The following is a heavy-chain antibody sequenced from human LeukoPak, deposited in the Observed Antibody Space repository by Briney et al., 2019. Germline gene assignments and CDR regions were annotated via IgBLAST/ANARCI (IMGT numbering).Heavy chain of an antibody. Sequence: PGGSLRLSCAASGFTVSSNEMSWVRQAPGKGLEWVSSISGGGTYYADSRKGRFTISRDNSKNTLHLQMNSLRAEDTAVYYCARGRYDSSGFHYFDYWGQGTLVTVSS. CDR3: ARGRYDSSGFHYFDY. D-gene: IGHD3-22*01. CDR2: ISGGGT. J-gene: IGHJ4*02. V-gene: IGHV3-38-3*01. CDR1: GFTVSSNE.